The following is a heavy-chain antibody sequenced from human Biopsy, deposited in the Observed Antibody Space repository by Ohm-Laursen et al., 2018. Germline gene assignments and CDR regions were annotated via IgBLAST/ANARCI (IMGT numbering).Heavy chain of an antibody. CDR1: GESFNGYY. D-gene: IGHD3-16*01. CDR3: ARAVDYYDPYYYYGLDV. V-gene: IGHV4-34*01. Sequence: SDTLSLTCAVYGESFNGYYWSWIRQTPGKGLEWIGEINHSGRTNYNPSLKSRVTISVDTSKNQFSLKLRSVTAADTAVYYCARAVDYYDPYYYYGLDVWGQGTTVTVSS. J-gene: IGHJ6*02. CDR2: INHSGRT.